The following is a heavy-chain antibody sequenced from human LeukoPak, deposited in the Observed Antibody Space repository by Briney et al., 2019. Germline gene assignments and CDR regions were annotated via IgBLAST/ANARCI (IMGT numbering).Heavy chain of an antibody. J-gene: IGHJ6*02. CDR1: GFTFSSYA. V-gene: IGHV3-23*01. CDR2: ISGSGGST. Sequence: GGSLRLSCAASGFTFSSYAMSWVRQAPGKGLEWVSAISGSGGSTYHADSVKGRFTISRDNSKNTLYLQMNSLRADDTAVYYCAKGHGGWPSGGLGMDVWGQGTTVTVSS. D-gene: IGHD6-19*01. CDR3: AKGHGGWPSGGLGMDV.